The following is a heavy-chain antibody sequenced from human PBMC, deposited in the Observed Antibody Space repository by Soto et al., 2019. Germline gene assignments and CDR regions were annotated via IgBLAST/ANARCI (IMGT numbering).Heavy chain of an antibody. CDR3: AKDRHSSSSGYFDN. D-gene: IGHD6-6*01. J-gene: IGHJ4*02. CDR1: GFTFSSFA. Sequence: QVQLVESGGGVVQPGRSLRLSCAASGFTFSSFAIHWVRQAPGKGLEWVAVIWYDGGNKFYADSVKGRFTIARDNSKNTLSLQMNSLRAEDTAIYFGAKDRHSSSSGYFDNWGQGTLVTVSS. V-gene: IGHV3-33*06. CDR2: IWYDGGNK.